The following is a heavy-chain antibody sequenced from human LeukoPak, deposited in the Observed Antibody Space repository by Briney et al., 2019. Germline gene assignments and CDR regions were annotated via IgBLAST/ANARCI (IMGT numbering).Heavy chain of an antibody. V-gene: IGHV3-21*01. J-gene: IGHJ4*02. CDR3: ARGGPLDY. CDR2: ISCSGSSA. Sequence: GGSLRLSCAASGFTFSSYSMNWVRQAPGKGLEWVSGISCSGSSAYYPDSVKGRFTISRDNAKNTLYLQMNTLRAEDTAVYYCARGGPLDYWGQGTLVTVSS. D-gene: IGHD1-26*01. CDR1: GFTFSSYS.